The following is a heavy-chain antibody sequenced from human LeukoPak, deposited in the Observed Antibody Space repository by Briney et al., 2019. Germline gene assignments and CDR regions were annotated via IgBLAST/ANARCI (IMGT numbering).Heavy chain of an antibody. D-gene: IGHD1-26*01. CDR3: ARVASGTYDFDF. Sequence: GGSLRLSCAASGFIFSDHYMDWVRQAPGKGLEWVVRSRNKANSHTTEYAASVKGRFTISRDDSKNSLYLQMNSLKTEDTAVYYCARVASGTYDFDFWGQGTLVTVSS. J-gene: IGHJ4*02. CDR1: GFIFSDHY. V-gene: IGHV3-72*01. CDR2: SRNKANSHTT.